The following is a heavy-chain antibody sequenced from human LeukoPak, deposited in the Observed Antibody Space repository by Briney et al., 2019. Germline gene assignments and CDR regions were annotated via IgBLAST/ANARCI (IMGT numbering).Heavy chain of an antibody. J-gene: IGHJ5*02. CDR3: ARIGGSCSGGSCYSEYNWFDP. CDR2: IYYGGRT. CDR1: GGSISSYY. Sequence: SETLSLTCTVSGGSISSYYWSWIRQPPGKGLEWIGYIYYGGRTNNNTSLKTRATISVDTSKNQFVLKLSSVTAVDTAVYYCARIGGSCSGGSCYSEYNWFDPWGQGTLVTVSS. D-gene: IGHD2-15*01. V-gene: IGHV4-59*01.